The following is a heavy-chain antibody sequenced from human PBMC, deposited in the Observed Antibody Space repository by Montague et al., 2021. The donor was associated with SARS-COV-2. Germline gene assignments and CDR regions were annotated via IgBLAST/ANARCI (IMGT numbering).Heavy chain of an antibody. J-gene: IGHJ6*02. V-gene: IGHV3-30*04. CDR3: ARQLIVFVPAAPGSPTHETYDYAMDV. D-gene: IGHD2-2*01. CDR1: GFTFSSYA. Sequence: SLRLSCAASGFTFSSYAMRWVRQAPGKGLEWVAVISYDGSNKYYVDSVKGRFSISRDNSKNTLYLQMNSLRAEDTAVYYCARQLIVFVPAAPGSPTHETYDYAMDVWGQGTTVTVSS. CDR2: ISYDGSNK.